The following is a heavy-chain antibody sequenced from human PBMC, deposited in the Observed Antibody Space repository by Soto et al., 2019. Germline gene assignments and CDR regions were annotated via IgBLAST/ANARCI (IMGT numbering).Heavy chain of an antibody. Sequence: GXPVKASCKASVYRFTSYGISWVRQAPGQGLEWMGWISAYNGNTNYAQKLQGRVTMTTDTSTSTAYMELRSLRSDDTAVYNLARGVYYYYGMDVRSQGTTVTVCS. V-gene: IGHV1-18*01. CDR2: ISAYNGNT. D-gene: IGHD6-6*01. J-gene: IGHJ6*02. CDR1: VYRFTSYG. CDR3: ARGVYYYYGMDV.